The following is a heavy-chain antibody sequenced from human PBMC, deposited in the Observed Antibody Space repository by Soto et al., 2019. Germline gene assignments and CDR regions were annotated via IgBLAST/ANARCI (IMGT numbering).Heavy chain of an antibody. D-gene: IGHD3-3*01. Sequence: QVQLVESGGGVVQPGRSLTLSCAASGFSFSSYGLHWVRQPPGKGLEWVAVIWSDGSSKQYADSVKGRFTISRDNSKNTLYLKMNSLRGEDTAVYYCARDLGITILGVISTNVFDIWGQGTMVTVSS. J-gene: IGHJ3*02. CDR2: IWSDGSSK. CDR3: ARDLGITILGVISTNVFDI. V-gene: IGHV3-33*01. CDR1: GFSFSSYG.